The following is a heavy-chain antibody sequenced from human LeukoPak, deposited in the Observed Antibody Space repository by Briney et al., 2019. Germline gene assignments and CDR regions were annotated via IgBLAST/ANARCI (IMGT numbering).Heavy chain of an antibody. CDR2: INPSGGST. D-gene: IGHD3-10*01. Sequence: EASVTVSCKASGYIFTSYYMHWVRQAPGQGLEWMGIINPSGGSTSYAQKFQGRVTMTRDTSTSTVYMELSSLRSEDTAVYYCARASVYGSGTYYYYYGMDVWGQGTTVTVSS. CDR3: ARASVYGSGTYYYYYGMDV. V-gene: IGHV1-46*01. CDR1: GYIFTSYY. J-gene: IGHJ6*02.